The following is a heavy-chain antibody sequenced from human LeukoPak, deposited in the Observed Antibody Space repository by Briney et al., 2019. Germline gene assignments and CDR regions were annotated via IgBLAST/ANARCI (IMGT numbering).Heavy chain of an antibody. D-gene: IGHD3-10*01. J-gene: IGHJ5*02. CDR3: AXDGQWFGELFGWFDP. CDR2: IXXXGSNK. Sequence: PGRSLRLSCAASGXTFXSXXXXXVXXAPXXXXXWXAVIXXXGSNKYYADSVKGRFTISRDNSKNTLYLQMNSLRAEDTAVYYCAXDGQWFGELFGWFDPWGQGTLVTVSS. CDR1: GXTFXSXX. V-gene: IGHV3-33*01.